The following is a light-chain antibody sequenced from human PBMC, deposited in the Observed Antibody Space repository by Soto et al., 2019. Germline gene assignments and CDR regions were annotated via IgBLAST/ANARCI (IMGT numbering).Light chain of an antibody. CDR3: HQYAESPRT. V-gene: IGKV3-20*01. J-gene: IGKJ1*01. CDR1: QSVGKNY. CDR2: DAS. Sequence: PGERATLSCRASQSVGKNYLAWYQQKPGQAPRFLIYDASSRATGIPDRFSGSGSGTDFTLTISRLEPEDFAVYYCHQYAESPRTFGQGTKVEI.